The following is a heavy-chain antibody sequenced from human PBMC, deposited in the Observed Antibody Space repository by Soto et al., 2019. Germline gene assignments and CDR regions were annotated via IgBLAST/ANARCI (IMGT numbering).Heavy chain of an antibody. J-gene: IGHJ6*02. CDR2: MSWSSSNI. CDR1: GFTFGSYS. D-gene: IGHD1-1*01. CDR3: ARGQDSRGGYYYYYYGMDV. Sequence: PGGSLRLSCAASGFTFGSYSMNWVGQAPGKGLESVSFMSWSSSNIDYAESVKGRFTISRDSAKNSLYLQMNSLRAEDTAVYYCARGQDSRGGYYYYYYGMDVWGQGTTVTVSS. V-gene: IGHV3-21*01.